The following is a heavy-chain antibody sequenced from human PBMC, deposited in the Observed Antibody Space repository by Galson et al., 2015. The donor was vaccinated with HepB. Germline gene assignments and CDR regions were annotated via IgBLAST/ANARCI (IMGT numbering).Heavy chain of an antibody. CDR3: ARDRLIIAAAGDY. CDR2: ISSSSSYI. V-gene: IGHV3-21*01. J-gene: IGHJ4*02. CDR1: GFTFSSYS. D-gene: IGHD6-13*01. Sequence: SLRLSCAASGFTFSSYSMNWVRQAPGKGLEWVSSISSSSSYIYYADSVKGRFTISRDNAKNSLYLQMNSLRAEDTAVYYCARDRLIIAAAGDYWGQGTLVTVSS.